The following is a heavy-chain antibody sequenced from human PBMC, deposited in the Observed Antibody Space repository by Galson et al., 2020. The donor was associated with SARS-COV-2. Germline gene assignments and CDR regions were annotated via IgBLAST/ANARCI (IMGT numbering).Heavy chain of an antibody. CDR2: MSFDGFSR. D-gene: IGHD6-19*01. Sequence: GESLKISCAASGFTFRNSVMHWLRRGPGEGLEWVAGMSFDGFSRYYADSVKGRFTISRDDSENTLYLQMNSLRDEDTAIYYCAREGYSSGRAPVFDKWGQGTAVTVSS. CDR1: GFTFRNSV. CDR3: AREGYSSGRAPVFDK. J-gene: IGHJ3*02. V-gene: IGHV3-30-3*01.